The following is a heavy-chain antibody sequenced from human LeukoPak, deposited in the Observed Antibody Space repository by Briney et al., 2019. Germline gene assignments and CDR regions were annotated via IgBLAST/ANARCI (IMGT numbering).Heavy chain of an antibody. CDR3: AREGGYFDSSGPPNYYYGMDV. CDR2: ISGYNGNT. D-gene: IGHD3-22*01. V-gene: IGHV1-18*01. CDR1: GYTFTSYG. J-gene: IGHJ6*02. Sequence: GPSVKVSCKASGYTFTSYGITWVRQAPGHGREWMGWISGYNGNTNYAQKLQGRVTMTTDTSYMELSSLRSDETAVYYCAREGGYFDSSGPPNYYYGMDVWGQGTTVTVSS.